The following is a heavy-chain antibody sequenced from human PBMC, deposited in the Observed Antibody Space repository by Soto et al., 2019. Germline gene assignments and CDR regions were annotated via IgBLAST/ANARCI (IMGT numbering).Heavy chain of an antibody. D-gene: IGHD4-17*01. CDR3: AREKGYADPFAS. CDR2: IWYDGTNK. Sequence: PGGSLRLSCVVSGFTFSNYGMRWVRQAPGKGLEWVAVIWYDGTNKYYADSVKGRFTISSDSSENTLYLQMNSLRAEDTAVYYCAREKGYADPFASWVQGTLVTVSS. J-gene: IGHJ4*02. V-gene: IGHV3-33*01. CDR1: GFTFSNYG.